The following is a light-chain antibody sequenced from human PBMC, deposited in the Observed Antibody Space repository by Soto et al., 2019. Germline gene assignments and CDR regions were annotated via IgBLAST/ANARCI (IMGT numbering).Light chain of an antibody. CDR1: QSISSNY. CDR3: QRYGTSLPLT. Sequence: EPVLPHSPGPLSLSPGDRATLSSRTSQSISSNYLAWYQQNPGQAPRLLIYGASSRATGIPDRFSVSGSGTDFTLTISRLEPEDFAVYYCQRYGTSLPLTFGGGTKVDIK. CDR2: GAS. V-gene: IGKV3-20*01. J-gene: IGKJ4*01.